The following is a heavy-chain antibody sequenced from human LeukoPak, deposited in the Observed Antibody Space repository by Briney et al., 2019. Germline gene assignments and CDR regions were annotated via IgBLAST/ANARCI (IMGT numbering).Heavy chain of an antibody. D-gene: IGHD2/OR15-2a*01. CDR2: IYTAGST. J-gene: IGHJ6*03. Sequence: SETLSLTCTVSGGSIINYYWSWIRQPAGKGLECIGQIYTAGSTNYNPSLKSRVTMSVDTSKNQISLKLSSVTAADTAVYYCARVSNKNRSYSPPFYYYYMDVWGKGTTVTVSS. CDR1: GGSIINYY. V-gene: IGHV4-4*07. CDR3: ARVSNKNRSYSPPFYYYYMDV.